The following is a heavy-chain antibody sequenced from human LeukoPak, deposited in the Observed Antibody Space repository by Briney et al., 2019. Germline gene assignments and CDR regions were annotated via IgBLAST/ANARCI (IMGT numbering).Heavy chain of an antibody. J-gene: IGHJ6*03. V-gene: IGHV3-74*01. CDR2: IKTDGSIT. D-gene: IGHD1-1*01. CDR1: GFSFRVFW. CDR3: ARDATTEIGTVYMDV. Sequence: PGGALRLSCAPSGFSFRVFWMHWGRQAPRKGAGGVSRIKTDGSITDYADFVKGRFTISRDNAKNSLYLQMNSLRAEDTALYFCARDATTEIGTVYMDVWGKGTTVTISS.